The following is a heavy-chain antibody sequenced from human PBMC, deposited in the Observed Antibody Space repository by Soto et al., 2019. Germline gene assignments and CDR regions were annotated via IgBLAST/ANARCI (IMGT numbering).Heavy chain of an antibody. V-gene: IGHV4-31*03. CDR1: GGSISSGGNY. CDR2: IYYSGST. D-gene: IGHD2-15*01. CDR3: ARDPSVANYWYFDL. Sequence: QVQLQESGPGLVKPSQTLSLTCTVSGGSISSGGNYWSWIRQHPGKGLEWIGYIYYSGSTYYNPSLQRRVTISVDTSKNQFSVKLSSVTAADTAVYYCARDPSVANYWYFDLWGRGTLVTVSS. J-gene: IGHJ2*01.